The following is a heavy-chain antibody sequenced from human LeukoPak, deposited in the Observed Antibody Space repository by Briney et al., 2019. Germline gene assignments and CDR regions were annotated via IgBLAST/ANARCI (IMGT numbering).Heavy chain of an antibody. D-gene: IGHD3-16*01. CDR2: IYWDDDK. CDR3: ARRGGGSSFDF. J-gene: IGHJ4*02. CDR1: GFSLSTSEMG. Sequence: GPTLVNPTQPLTLTCLSSGFSLSTSEMGVGWIRQPPVKPLAWVAIIYWDDDKRYSPSLKSRLTNNKDTSKEQVVLTMGNMGPVDTATYFCARRGGGSSFDFWGPGTLVTVSS. V-gene: IGHV2-5*02.